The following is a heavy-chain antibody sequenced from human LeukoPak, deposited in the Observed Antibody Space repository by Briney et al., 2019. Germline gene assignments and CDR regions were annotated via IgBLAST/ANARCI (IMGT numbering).Heavy chain of an antibody. CDR1: GFTFSSYG. V-gene: IGHV3-30*03. J-gene: IGHJ6*02. Sequence: GRSLRLSCAASGFTFSSYGMHWVRQAPGKGLEWVAVLSYDGSNKYYADSVKGRFTISRDNSKNTLYLQMNSLRAEDTAVYYCARDGGRGYCSGGSCYYSLYGMDVWGQGTTVTVSS. D-gene: IGHD2-15*01. CDR3: ARDGGRGYCSGGSCYYSLYGMDV. CDR2: LSYDGSNK.